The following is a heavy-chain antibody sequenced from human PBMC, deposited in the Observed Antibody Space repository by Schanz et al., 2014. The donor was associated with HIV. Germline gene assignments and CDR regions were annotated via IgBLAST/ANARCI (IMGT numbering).Heavy chain of an antibody. V-gene: IGHV3-33*06. Sequence: QVQLVESGGGVVQPGRSLRLSCAASGFTFSSYGMHWVRQAPGKGLEWVALVWYDGSNKYYVDSVKGRFTISRDNSKNTLHLQMNSLRAEDTAVYFCAKDRTDSGWYKEGPRELGEWGQGTLVTVSS. D-gene: IGHD6-19*01. CDR3: AKDRTDSGWYKEGPRELGE. J-gene: IGHJ4*02. CDR2: VWYDGSNK. CDR1: GFTFSSYG.